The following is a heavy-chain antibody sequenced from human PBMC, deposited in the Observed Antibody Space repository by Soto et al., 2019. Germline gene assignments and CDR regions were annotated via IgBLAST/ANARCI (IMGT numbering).Heavy chain of an antibody. Sequence: SETLSLTCAAYGGPFRGYYWSRIRQPPGKGLEWIGEINHSGSTNYNPSLKSRVTRSVDTSKNQFSLKLISVTAADTAVYYCASQYYDILTGYPEINWFDPWGQGPLVT. J-gene: IGHJ5*02. CDR2: INHSGST. CDR1: GGPFRGYY. V-gene: IGHV4-34*01. D-gene: IGHD3-9*01. CDR3: ASQYYDILTGYPEINWFDP.